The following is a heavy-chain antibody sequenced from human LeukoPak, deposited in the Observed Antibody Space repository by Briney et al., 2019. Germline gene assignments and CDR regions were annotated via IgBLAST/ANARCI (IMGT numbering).Heavy chain of an antibody. J-gene: IGHJ6*03. V-gene: IGHV3-48*03. D-gene: IGHD2-15*01. CDR1: GFAFSSFE. CDR3: ARGVGLANYYYYMDV. CDR2: IDSSGDTI. Sequence: QPGGSLRLSCAASGFAFSSFEMNWVRQAPGKGLEWVSYIDSSGDTIHYADSVKGRFTISRDNAKNSLFLQMSSLRVEDTSIYYCARGVGLANYYYYMDVWGRGTTVTISS.